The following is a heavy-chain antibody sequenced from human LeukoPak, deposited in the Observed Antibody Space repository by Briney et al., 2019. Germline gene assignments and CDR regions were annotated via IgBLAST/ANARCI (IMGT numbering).Heavy chain of an antibody. D-gene: IGHD4-17*01. Sequence: GGSLRLSCAASGFTFSSYAMSWVRQAPGKGLEWVSSISDSGGSTYYADSVKGRFTISRDNSKNTLYLQMNSLRAEDTAVYYCAKHYGDYENWFDPWGQGTLVTVSS. CDR3: AKHYGDYENWFDP. CDR2: ISDSGGST. J-gene: IGHJ5*02. CDR1: GFTFSSYA. V-gene: IGHV3-23*01.